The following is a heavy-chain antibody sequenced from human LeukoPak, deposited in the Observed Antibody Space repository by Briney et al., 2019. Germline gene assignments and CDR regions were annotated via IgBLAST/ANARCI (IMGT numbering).Heavy chain of an antibody. V-gene: IGHV1-18*01. J-gene: IGHJ4*02. CDR3: ARDFFHGHCAGLSCFLLDY. D-gene: IGHD2-15*01. CDR2: ISANNGDT. Sequence: ASVKVSCKASGYTFTRYGISWVRQAPGQGLEWMGWISANNGDTNFAQKFQDRVTMPTDTSTSTAYMELRSLRSDDTAVYYCARDFFHGHCAGLSCFLLDYWGQGSLVTVSS. CDR1: GYTFTRYG.